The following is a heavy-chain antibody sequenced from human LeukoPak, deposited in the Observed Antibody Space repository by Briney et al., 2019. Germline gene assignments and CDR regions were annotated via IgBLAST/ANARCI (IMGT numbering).Heavy chain of an antibody. D-gene: IGHD5-18*01. V-gene: IGHV4-39*01. CDR1: GGSISSSSYY. CDR2: IYYSGST. CDR3: ARVVDTHFDY. J-gene: IGHJ4*02. Sequence: SETQSLTCTVSGGSISSSSYYWGWIRQPPGKGLEWIGSIYYSGSTYYNPSLKSRVTISVDTSKNQFSLKLSSVTAADTAVYYCARVVDTHFDYWGQGTLVTVSS.